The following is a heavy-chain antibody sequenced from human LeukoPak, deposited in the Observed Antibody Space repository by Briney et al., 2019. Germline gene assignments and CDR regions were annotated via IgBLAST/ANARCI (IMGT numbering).Heavy chain of an antibody. D-gene: IGHD6-13*01. V-gene: IGHV4-61*02. CDR2: IYTSGST. CDR3: ARVPRGSSWSRDAFDI. Sequence: SQTLSLTCTVSGGSISSGSYYWSWIRQPAGKGLEWIGRIYTSGSTNYNPSLKSRVTISVDTSKNQFSLKLSSVTAADTAVYYCARVPRGSSWSRDAFDIWGQGTMVTVSS. J-gene: IGHJ3*02. CDR1: GGSISSGSYY.